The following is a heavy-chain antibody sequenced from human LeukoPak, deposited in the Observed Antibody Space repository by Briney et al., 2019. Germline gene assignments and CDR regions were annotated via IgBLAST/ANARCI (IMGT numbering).Heavy chain of an antibody. V-gene: IGHV3-21*01. D-gene: IGHD6-19*01. CDR3: ASYSSGWQLDY. Sequence: PGRSLRLSCAASGFTFNNYNMNWVRQAPGKGLEWVSSISSSSSYIYYADSVKGRFTISRDNAKNSLYLQMNSLRAEDTAVYYCASYSSGWQLDYWGQGTLVTVSS. CDR1: GFTFNNYN. J-gene: IGHJ4*02. CDR2: ISSSSSYI.